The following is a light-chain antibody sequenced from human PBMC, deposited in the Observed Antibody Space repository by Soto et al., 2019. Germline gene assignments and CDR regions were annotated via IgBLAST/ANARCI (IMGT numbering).Light chain of an antibody. Sequence: DIVMTQSPLSLPVTPGEPASISCRSSQSLLHSNGYNYLDWYLQKPGQSPQLLIYLGSNRASGVPDRVSGSGSGTDFTLKISRVEAEDVGVYYCMQALQTPPWTFGQGIKVEIK. CDR3: MQALQTPPWT. J-gene: IGKJ1*01. V-gene: IGKV2-28*01. CDR1: QSLLHSNGYNY. CDR2: LGS.